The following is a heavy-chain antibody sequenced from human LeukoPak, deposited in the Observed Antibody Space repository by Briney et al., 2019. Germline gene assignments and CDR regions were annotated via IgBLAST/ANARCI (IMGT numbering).Heavy chain of an antibody. V-gene: IGHV1-46*03. CDR3: ARSSLRFLEWLPHDY. D-gene: IGHD3-3*01. Sequence: ASVKVSCKASGYTFTSYYMHWVRQARGQGLEWLGIINPSGGSTSYAQKFQGRVTMTRDTSTSTVYMELSSLRSEDTAVYYCARSSLRFLEWLPHDYWGQGTLVTVSS. J-gene: IGHJ4*02. CDR1: GYTFTSYY. CDR2: INPSGGST.